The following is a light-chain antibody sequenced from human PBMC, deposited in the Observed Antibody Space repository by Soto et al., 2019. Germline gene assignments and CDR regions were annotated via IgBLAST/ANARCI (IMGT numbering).Light chain of an antibody. V-gene: IGKV1-5*03. CDR2: KAS. J-gene: IGKJ1*01. CDR3: QQYLNRWT. Sequence: DTQMTQSPSTLSASVGDRVTITCRASQSISTWLAWYQQKPGKAPKLLIYKASSLEGGVPSRFSGSGSGTEFTLTISSLKPDDFATYYCQQYLNRWTFGQGTKVDIK. CDR1: QSISTW.